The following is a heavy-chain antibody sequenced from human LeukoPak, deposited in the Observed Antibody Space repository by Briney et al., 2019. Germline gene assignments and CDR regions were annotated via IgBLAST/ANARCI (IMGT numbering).Heavy chain of an antibody. CDR1: GYTFTDYY. V-gene: IGHV1-2*02. Sequence: ASVKVSCKASGYTFTDYYIHWVRQAPGQGLEYMGWINPISGGTSYAQKFHDRVTMTRDTSLTSAYLELSRLTSDDTAVYYCARYLSSGGDYWGQGTLVTVPS. CDR2: INPISGGT. D-gene: IGHD2-15*01. CDR3: ARYLSSGGDY. J-gene: IGHJ4*02.